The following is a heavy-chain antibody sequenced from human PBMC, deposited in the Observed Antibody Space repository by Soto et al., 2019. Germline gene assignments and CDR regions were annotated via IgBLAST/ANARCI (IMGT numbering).Heavy chain of an antibody. CDR3: ARSGNCSGGSCYPFLDV. Sequence: KVSCKASGYTFTGYYMHWVRQAPGQGLEWMGWINPNSGGTNYAQKFQGWVTMTRDTSISTAYMELSRLRSDDTAVYYCARSGNCSGGSCYPFLDVWGQGTTVTVSS. CDR2: INPNSGGT. V-gene: IGHV1-2*04. J-gene: IGHJ6*02. D-gene: IGHD2-15*01. CDR1: GYTFTGYY.